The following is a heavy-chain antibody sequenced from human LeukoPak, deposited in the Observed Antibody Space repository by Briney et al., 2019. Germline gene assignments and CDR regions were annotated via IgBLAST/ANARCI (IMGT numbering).Heavy chain of an antibody. J-gene: IGHJ4*02. CDR3: ARDRCRDPDISCSGGSLDF. Sequence: GGSLRLSCAASGFTFSSYTISWVRQAPGKGLEWVSSMSSSSSYISYADSLKGRFTISRDNAKNSVFLRMNSLRAEDTAVYYCARDRCRDPDISCSGGSLDFWGQGTLVTVSS. V-gene: IGHV3-21*01. CDR2: MSSSSSYI. D-gene: IGHD2-15*01. CDR1: GFTFSSYT.